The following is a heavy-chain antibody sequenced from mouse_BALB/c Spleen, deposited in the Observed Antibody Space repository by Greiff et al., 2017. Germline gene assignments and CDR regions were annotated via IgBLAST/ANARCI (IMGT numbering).Heavy chain of an antibody. Sequence: VQLVESGPGLVAPSQSLSITCTASGFSLTGYGVNWVRQPPGKGLEWLGMIWGDGSTDYNSALKSRLSISNDNSKSQVFLKMNSLQTDDTARYYYARDSSYEYFDVWGEGTTVTVSS. D-gene: IGHD1-1*01. CDR2: IWGDGST. CDR3: ARDSSYEYFDV. J-gene: IGHJ1*01. V-gene: IGHV2-6-7*01. CDR1: GFSLTGYG.